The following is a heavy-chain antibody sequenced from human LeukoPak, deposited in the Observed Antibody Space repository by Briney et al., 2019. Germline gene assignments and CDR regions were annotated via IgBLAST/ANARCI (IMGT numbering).Heavy chain of an antibody. CDR1: GYTLTELS. V-gene: IGHV1-24*01. CDR2: FDPEVGET. Sequence: GASVKVSCKVSGYTLTELSMHWVRQAPGKGLEWMGGFDPEVGETIYAQKFQGRVTMTEDTSTDTAYMELSSLRSEDTAVYYCATAQLPLSILDLWGRGTLVTVSS. CDR3: ATAQLPLSILDL. D-gene: IGHD2-21*01. J-gene: IGHJ2*01.